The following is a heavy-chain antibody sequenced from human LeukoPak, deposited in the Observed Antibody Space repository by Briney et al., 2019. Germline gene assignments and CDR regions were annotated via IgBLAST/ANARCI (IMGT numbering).Heavy chain of an antibody. V-gene: IGHV1-69*13. Sequence: SVKVSCKASGGTFSNYAISWVRQAPGQGLEWMGGIIPIFCTANYAQKFQGRVTITADESTSTAYMELSSLRSEDTAVYYCARDEDYYDSSGYVWGQGTLVTVSS. CDR2: IIPIFCTA. D-gene: IGHD3-22*01. J-gene: IGHJ4*02. CDR3: ARDEDYYDSSGYV. CDR1: GGTFSNYA.